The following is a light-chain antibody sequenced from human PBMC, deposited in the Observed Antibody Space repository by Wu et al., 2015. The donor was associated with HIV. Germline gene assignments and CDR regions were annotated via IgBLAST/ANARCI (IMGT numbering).Light chain of an antibody. J-gene: IGKJ1*01. V-gene: IGKV3-11*01. Sequence: DILLTQSPATLSLSPGERATLSCRASQSVNWYLAWFQQKPGQVPRLLIYDSANRATGIPGRFSGSGSGTDFTLTINSLEPEDFAVYYCQHYDPSSPWTFGPGTRVEIK. CDR2: DSA. CDR3: QHYDPSSPWT. CDR1: QSVNWY.